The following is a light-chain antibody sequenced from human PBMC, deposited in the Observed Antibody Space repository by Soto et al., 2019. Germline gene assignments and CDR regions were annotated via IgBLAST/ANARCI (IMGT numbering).Light chain of an antibody. CDR1: QSVNGNY. J-gene: IGKJ4*01. CDR2: GAS. V-gene: IGKV3-20*01. CDR3: QQYGSSPLT. Sequence: EIVLTQSPGTLSLSPGERATLSCRASQSVNGNYLTWYQQKPGQAPRLLIYGASTRATGTPDRFSGSGSGTVFTLTISRLEPEDFAVYYCQQYGSSPLTFGGGPKVEIK.